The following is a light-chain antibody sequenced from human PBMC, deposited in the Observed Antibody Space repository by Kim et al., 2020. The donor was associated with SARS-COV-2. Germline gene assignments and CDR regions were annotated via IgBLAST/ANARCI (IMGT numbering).Light chain of an antibody. CDR3: ATWDDSLYGWV. Sequence: GQRVTTSCSGSSSSIGGNTINWYQQLPGSAPKLLIYSNNQRPSGVPDRFSGSKSGTSASLAISGLQSEDEADYYCATWDDSLYGWVFGGGTQLTVL. V-gene: IGLV1-44*01. CDR1: SSSIGGNT. J-gene: IGLJ3*02. CDR2: SNN.